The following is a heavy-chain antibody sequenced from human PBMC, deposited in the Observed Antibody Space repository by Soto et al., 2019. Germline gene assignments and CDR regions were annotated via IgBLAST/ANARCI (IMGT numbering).Heavy chain of an antibody. D-gene: IGHD3-22*01. Sequence: QVQLQQWGAGLLKPSETLSLTCAVYGGSFSGHSWTWIRQSPGKGLEWIGDINHSGRVNDSPSLKSRVTISLDTSKNQFSLTLSAVTAADTAMYYCSTRAYDTSGYYRFDPWGQGTLVTVSS. V-gene: IGHV4-34*01. CDR1: GGSFSGHS. CDR3: STRAYDTSGYYRFDP. CDR2: INHSGRV. J-gene: IGHJ5*01.